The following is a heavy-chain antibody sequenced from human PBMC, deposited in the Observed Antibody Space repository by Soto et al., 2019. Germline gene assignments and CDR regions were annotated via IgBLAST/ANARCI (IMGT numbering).Heavy chain of an antibody. J-gene: IGHJ4*02. CDR1: GFSFSSYS. D-gene: IGHD6-13*01. Sequence: PGGSLRLSCVASGFSFSSYSMSWVRQAPGKGLEWVSAITGSGGDSYHADSVKGRFTISRDNTKNTLYLQMNGLRAEDTAVYYCAKGSGSSRHYYFDYWGQGTPVNVSS. CDR3: AKGSGSSRHYYFDY. V-gene: IGHV3-23*01. CDR2: ITGSGGDS.